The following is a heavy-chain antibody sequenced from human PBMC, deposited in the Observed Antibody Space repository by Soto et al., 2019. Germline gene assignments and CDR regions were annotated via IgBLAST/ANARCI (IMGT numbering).Heavy chain of an antibody. J-gene: IGHJ4*02. V-gene: IGHV3-9*01. CDR3: AKDIGWVLGATFDY. CDR1: GFTFDDYA. D-gene: IGHD1-26*01. CDR2: ISWNSGSI. Sequence: EVQLVESGGGLVQPGRSLRLSCAASGFTFDDYAMHWVRQAPGKGLEWVSGISWNSGSIGYADSVKGRFTISRDNAQNSLYLQMNSLRAEDTALYYCAKDIGWVLGATFDYWGQGTLVTVSS.